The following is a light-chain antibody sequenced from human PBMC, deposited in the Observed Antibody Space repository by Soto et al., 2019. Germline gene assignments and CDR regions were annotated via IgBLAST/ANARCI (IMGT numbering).Light chain of an antibody. CDR3: QQSYSTPRLT. CDR1: QSISSY. Sequence: DIQMTQSPSSLSASVGDRVTITCRASQSISSYLNWYQQKPGKAPKLLIYAASSLQSGVPSRFSGSGSGTDFTLTISSLQPEDFATYYWQQSYSTPRLTFGGGTEVEIK. V-gene: IGKV1-39*01. CDR2: AAS. J-gene: IGKJ4*01.